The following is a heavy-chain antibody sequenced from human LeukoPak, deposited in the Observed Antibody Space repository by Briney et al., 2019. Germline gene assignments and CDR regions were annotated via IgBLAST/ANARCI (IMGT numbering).Heavy chain of an antibody. CDR2: IYYSGIT. Sequence: SETLSLTCTVSGYSISSGYYWGWIRQSPGEGLEWIGNIYYSGITYYNASLKSRVTISVDTSKNQFSLKVRSVTAADTAVYYCARVYYSSSYDYWYFDLWGRGTLVTVSS. CDR3: ARVYYSSSYDYWYFDL. CDR1: GYSISSGYY. D-gene: IGHD6-13*01. J-gene: IGHJ2*01. V-gene: IGHV4-38-2*02.